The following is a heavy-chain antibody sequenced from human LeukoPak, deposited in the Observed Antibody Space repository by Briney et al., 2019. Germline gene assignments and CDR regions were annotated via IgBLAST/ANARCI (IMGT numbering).Heavy chain of an antibody. J-gene: IGHJ2*01. V-gene: IGHV3-15*05. CDR3: ATGGHYFGL. CDR1: GVTLSDGW. D-gene: IGHD3-10*01. CDR2: IKSKTDGGTT. Sequence: GGSLRLSCAASGVTLSDGWMSCVRQAPGKGVEWVGRIKSKTDGGTTEYPAPVKGRFTISRDDSKNTMDLQMNNLKTEDTAVYFCATGGHYFGLWGRGTLVTVSS.